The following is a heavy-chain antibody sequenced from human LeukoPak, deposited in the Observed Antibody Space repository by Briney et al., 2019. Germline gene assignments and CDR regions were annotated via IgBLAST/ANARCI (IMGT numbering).Heavy chain of an antibody. CDR3: AREFHAGDY. CDR1: GYTFTSYY. D-gene: IGHD2-8*01. CDR2: INPSGGST. J-gene: IGHJ4*02. V-gene: IGHV1-2*02. Sequence: ASVKVSCKASGYTFTSYYMHWVRQAPGQGLEWMGIINPSGGSTNYAQKFQGRVTMTRDTSISTAYMELSRLRSDDTAVYYCAREFHAGDYWGQGTLVTVSS.